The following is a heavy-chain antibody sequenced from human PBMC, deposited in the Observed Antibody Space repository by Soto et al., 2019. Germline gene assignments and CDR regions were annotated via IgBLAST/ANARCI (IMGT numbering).Heavy chain of an antibody. D-gene: IGHD2-21*02. CDR1: GYSFSSYW. CDR2: IYPGDSDT. Sequence: PGESLKISCKGSGYSFSSYWIAWVRQMPGKGLEWMGIIYPGDSDTRYSPSFQGQVTISADKSISTAYLQWSSLKASDTAVFYCARRYGGNSQAAFDFWGQGTMVTVSS. J-gene: IGHJ3*01. V-gene: IGHV5-51*01. CDR3: ARRYGGNSQAAFDF.